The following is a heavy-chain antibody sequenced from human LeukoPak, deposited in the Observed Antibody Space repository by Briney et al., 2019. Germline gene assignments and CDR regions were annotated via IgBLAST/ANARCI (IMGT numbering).Heavy chain of an antibody. D-gene: IGHD1-26*01. Sequence: GASVTVSCKASGFTFSNSVRQWVRQARGQRPEYIGWIVVGSGNTNYAQTFQDRVTINRDMSTTTAYMELRSLRSEDTAVYYCAAGSLLLKYGFDIWGQGTMVTVSS. CDR1: GFTFSNSV. J-gene: IGHJ3*02. CDR3: AAGSLLLKYGFDI. CDR2: IVVGSGNT. V-gene: IGHV1-58*02.